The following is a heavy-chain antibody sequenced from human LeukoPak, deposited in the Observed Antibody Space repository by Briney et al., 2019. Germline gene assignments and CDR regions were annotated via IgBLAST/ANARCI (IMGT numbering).Heavy chain of an antibody. J-gene: IGHJ4*02. CDR1: GFTFDDYA. Sequence: GRSLRLSCAASGFTFDDYAMHWVRQAPGKGLEWVSGISWNSGSIGYADSVKGRSTISRDNAKNSLYLQMNSLRAEDMALYYCAKSSGGSYEEGDYFDYWGQGTLVTVSS. CDR3: AKSSGGSYEEGDYFDY. V-gene: IGHV3-9*03. D-gene: IGHD2-15*01. CDR2: ISWNSGSI.